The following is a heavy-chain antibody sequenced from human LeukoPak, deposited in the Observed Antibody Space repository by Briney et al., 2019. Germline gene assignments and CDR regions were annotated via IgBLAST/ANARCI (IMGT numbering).Heavy chain of an antibody. J-gene: IGHJ4*02. D-gene: IGHD4-23*01. V-gene: IGHV3-30*02. CDR2: IWYNGRNE. CDR1: GXTFSSFG. CDR3: AKELDYGGNSPFHY. Sequence: GGSLRLSCAASGXTFSSFGMHWVRQAPGKGLEWVAIIWYNGRNETYADSVKGRFTISRDNSKNTLYLQMNSLRAEDTAVYYCAKELDYGGNSPFHYWGQGTLVTVSS.